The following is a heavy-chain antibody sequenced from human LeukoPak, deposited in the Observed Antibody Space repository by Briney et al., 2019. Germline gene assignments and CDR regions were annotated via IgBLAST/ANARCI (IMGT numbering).Heavy chain of an antibody. CDR3: ARQWELRGWFDP. D-gene: IGHD1-26*01. V-gene: IGHV4-59*08. J-gene: IGHJ5*02. CDR2: IYYSGST. CDR1: GGSISSYY. Sequence: PSETLSLTCTVSGGSISSYYWSWIRQPPGKGLEWVGYIYYSGSTNYYPFLKSRVTISVDTSKNQFSLKLSSVTAADTAVYYCARQWELRGWFDPWGQGTLVTVSS.